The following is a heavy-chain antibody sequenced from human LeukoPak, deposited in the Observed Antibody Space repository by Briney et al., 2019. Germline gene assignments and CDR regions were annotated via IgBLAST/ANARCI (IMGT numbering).Heavy chain of an antibody. Sequence: ETLSLTCTVSGGSISSYYWTWLRQPPGKGLEWIGYIYYSGSTNYNPSLKSRVTISVDTSKNQFSLKLSSLTAPDTAVYYCARRRAVPGFYYFDYWGQGTLVTVSS. V-gene: IGHV4-59*08. CDR3: ARRRAVPGFYYFDY. D-gene: IGHD6-19*01. J-gene: IGHJ4*02. CDR2: IYYSGST. CDR1: GGSISSYY.